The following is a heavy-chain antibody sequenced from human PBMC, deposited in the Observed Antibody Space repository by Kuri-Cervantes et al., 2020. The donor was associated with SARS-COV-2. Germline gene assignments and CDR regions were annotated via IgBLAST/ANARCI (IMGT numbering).Heavy chain of an antibody. J-gene: IGHJ5*02. D-gene: IGHD6-19*01. CDR1: GFTFSSSD. Sequence: GGSLRLSCAASGFTFSSSDMHWVRQRPGKGLEWVAFIRNDGTARQYVDSVKGRFTISRDNYKSTVHLQVNSPRVEDTAVYYCAKDHGSDWTFPGSWGQGTQVTVSS. CDR3: AKDHGSDWTFPGS. CDR2: IRNDGTAR. V-gene: IGHV3-30*02.